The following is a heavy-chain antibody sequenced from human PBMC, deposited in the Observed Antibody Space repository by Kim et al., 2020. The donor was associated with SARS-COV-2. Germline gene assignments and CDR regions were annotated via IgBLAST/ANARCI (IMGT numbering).Heavy chain of an antibody. D-gene: IGHD3-10*01. CDR3: AKAGEVDGSGCYRGMDV. Sequence: GGSLRLSCAASGFTFSSYGMHWVRQAPGKGLEWVAVISYDGSNKYSADPVKGRFTISRDNSKTTLYLQMNSLKAEDTVVYYCAKAGEVDGSGCYRGMDVGGQGTTVTVSS. V-gene: IGHV3-30*18. CDR1: GFTFSSYG. CDR2: ISYDGSNK. J-gene: IGHJ6*02.